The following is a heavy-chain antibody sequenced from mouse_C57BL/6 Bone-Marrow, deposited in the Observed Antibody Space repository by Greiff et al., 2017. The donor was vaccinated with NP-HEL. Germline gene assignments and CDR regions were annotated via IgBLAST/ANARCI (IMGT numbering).Heavy chain of an antibody. CDR1: GYSITSGYY. J-gene: IGHJ2*01. Sequence: DVHLVESGPGLVKPSQSLSLTCSVTGYSITSGYYWNWIRQFPGNKLEWMGYISYDGSNNYNPSLKNRISITRDTSKNQFFLKLNSVTTEDTATYYCAREIYYYGRDYFDYWGQGTTLTVSS. CDR2: ISYDGSN. V-gene: IGHV3-6*01. D-gene: IGHD1-1*01. CDR3: AREIYYYGRDYFDY.